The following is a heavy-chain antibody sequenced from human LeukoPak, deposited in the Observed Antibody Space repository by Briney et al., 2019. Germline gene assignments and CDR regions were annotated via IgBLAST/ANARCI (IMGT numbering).Heavy chain of an antibody. CDR3: ATEAYCSSTSCSPFDY. V-gene: IGHV1-24*01. Sequence: GASVKVSCKVSGYTLTELSMHWVRQAPGKGLEWMGGFDPEDGETIYAQKFQGRVTMTEDTSTDTAYMELSSLRSEDTAVYYCATEAYCSSTSCSPFDYWGQGTLVTVSS. D-gene: IGHD2-2*01. J-gene: IGHJ4*02. CDR1: GYTLTELS. CDR2: FDPEDGET.